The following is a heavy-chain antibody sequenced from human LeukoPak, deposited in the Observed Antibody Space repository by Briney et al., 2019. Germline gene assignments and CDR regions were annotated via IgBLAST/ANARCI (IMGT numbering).Heavy chain of an antibody. Sequence: GGSLRLSCAASGFTFSSYEMSWVRQAPGKGLEWVSYISSSGSTIYYADSVKGRFTISRDNAKNSLYLQMNSLKTEDTAVYYCGTVAGTVDYWGQGTLVTVSS. CDR2: ISSSGSTI. V-gene: IGHV3-48*03. J-gene: IGHJ4*02. CDR3: GTVAGTVDY. CDR1: GFTFSSYE. D-gene: IGHD6-19*01.